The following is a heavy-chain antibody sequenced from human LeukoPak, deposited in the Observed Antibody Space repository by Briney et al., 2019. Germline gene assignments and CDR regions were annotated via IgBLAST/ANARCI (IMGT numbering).Heavy chain of an antibody. Sequence: AXVKVSCKASGYTFTCYYMHWVRQAPGQGLEWMGWINPNSGGTNYAQKFQGRVTMTRDTSISTAYMELSRLRSDDTAMYYCASHPENEGYSSSPLDYWGQGTLVTVSP. CDR2: INPNSGGT. J-gene: IGHJ4*02. V-gene: IGHV1-2*02. CDR3: ASHPENEGYSSSPLDY. CDR1: GYTFTCYY. D-gene: IGHD6-13*01.